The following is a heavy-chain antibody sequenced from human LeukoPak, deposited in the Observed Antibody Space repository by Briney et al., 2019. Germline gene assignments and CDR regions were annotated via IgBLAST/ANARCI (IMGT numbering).Heavy chain of an antibody. CDR2: ISRDGSST. Sequence: GGSLRLSCVASGFTFSNYWMHWVRQAPGKGLVWVSRISRDGSSTNYADSVKGRFTISRDNAKNTLYLQMSSLRAEDTAVYYCASLDAPNDYWGQGTLVTVSS. D-gene: IGHD1-1*01. J-gene: IGHJ4*02. V-gene: IGHV3-74*01. CDR1: GFTFSNYW. CDR3: ASLDAPNDY.